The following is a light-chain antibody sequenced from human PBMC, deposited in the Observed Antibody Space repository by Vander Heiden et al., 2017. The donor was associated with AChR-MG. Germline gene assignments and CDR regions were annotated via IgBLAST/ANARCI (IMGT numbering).Light chain of an antibody. CDR2: AKS. V-gene: IGLV3-19*01. CDR3: NSRDTNGDPYV. CDR1: SPKDYF. J-gene: IGLJ1*01. Sequence: SSELTQDPAVSVALGQTVKITCQGDSPKDYFPAWYQQKPGQAPTLVIYAKSSRPSGVPDRFSGSGSGNTASLIIAGVQAEDEADYYCNSRDTNGDPYVFGTGTRVTVL.